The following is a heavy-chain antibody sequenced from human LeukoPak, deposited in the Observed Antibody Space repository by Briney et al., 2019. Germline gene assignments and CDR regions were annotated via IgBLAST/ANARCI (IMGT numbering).Heavy chain of an antibody. J-gene: IGHJ4*02. CDR2: INPNSGDT. D-gene: IGHD3-22*01. CDR3: AKPADSSGLDY. V-gene: IGHV1-2*02. Sequence: ASVKVSCKASGYTFTGYYMHWVRQAPGQGLEWMGWINPNSGDTNYAQKFQGRVTMTRDTSISTAYMELSRLRSDDTAVYYCAKPADSSGLDYWGQGTLVTVSS. CDR1: GYTFTGYY.